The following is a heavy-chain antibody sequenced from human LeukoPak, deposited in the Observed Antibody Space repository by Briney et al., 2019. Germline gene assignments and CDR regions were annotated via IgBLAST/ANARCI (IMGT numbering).Heavy chain of an antibody. D-gene: IGHD1-1*01. V-gene: IGHV4-34*01. J-gene: IGHJ4*03. CDR2: INHRGDT. CDR3: ARGPTISETGYFDF. Sequence: SETLSLTCAVYGGSFSTYYWSWIRQSPGRGLEWIAEINHRGDTNYNPSVKSRVTISVDTSKNQFSLKVRSLTAADTAVYYCARGPTISETGYFDFWGQGALVTVSS. CDR1: GGSFSTYY.